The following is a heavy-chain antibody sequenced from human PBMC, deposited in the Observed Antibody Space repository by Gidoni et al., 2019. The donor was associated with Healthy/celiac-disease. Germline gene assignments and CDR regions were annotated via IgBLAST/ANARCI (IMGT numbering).Heavy chain of an antibody. J-gene: IGHJ6*02. Sequence: EVQLVESGGGLVQPGGSLRLSCAASGFTFSRYWMRWVRQAPGKGLEWGANIKQDGSEKYYVDSVKGRFTISRDNAKNSLYLQMNSLRAEDTAVYYCAREIVVVPAAKDGYYYYGMDVWGQGTTVTVSS. V-gene: IGHV3-7*03. D-gene: IGHD2-2*01. CDR2: IKQDGSEK. CDR3: AREIVVVPAAKDGYYYYGMDV. CDR1: GFTFSRYW.